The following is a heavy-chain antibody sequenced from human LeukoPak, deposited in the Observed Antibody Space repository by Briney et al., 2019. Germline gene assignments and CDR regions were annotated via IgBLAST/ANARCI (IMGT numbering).Heavy chain of an antibody. CDR2: IYTSGTT. D-gene: IGHD6-6*01. J-gene: IGHJ4*02. Sequence: PSETLSLTCAVSAGSISSFYWSWIRQPAGKGLEWIGRIYTSGTTNYNPSLKSRVTMSVDTSKNQFSLKLSSVTAADTAVYYCARLSTAAGPYYFDYCGQGTLATVSS. CDR1: AGSISSFY. V-gene: IGHV4-4*07. CDR3: ARLSTAAGPYYFDY.